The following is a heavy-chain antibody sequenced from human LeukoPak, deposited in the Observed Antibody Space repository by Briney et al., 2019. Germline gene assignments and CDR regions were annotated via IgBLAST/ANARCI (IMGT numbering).Heavy chain of an antibody. CDR2: MSAYNCNT. CDR1: RYTFNIYG. Sequence: VASLRVSSEASRYTFNIYGISWVRQTPGQWLERKGWMSAYNCNTNYAQKLQGRVTKTTETSTSTAYMELRSLRADDTAVYYCTREHYGDYLFYWGQGTLVTVCS. CDR3: TREHYGDYLFY. D-gene: IGHD4-17*01. J-gene: IGHJ4*02. V-gene: IGHV1-18*01.